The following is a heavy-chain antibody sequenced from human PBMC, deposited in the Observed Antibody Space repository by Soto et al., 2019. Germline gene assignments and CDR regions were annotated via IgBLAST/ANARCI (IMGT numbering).Heavy chain of an antibody. CDR3: ARERGSFDS. J-gene: IGHJ4*02. D-gene: IGHD3-16*01. CDR2: VSDTGDT. Sequence: PSETLSLTCVVHGGSFSDAHWTWIRQAPGKGLEWIGEVSDTGDTDYYPSLKSRARISIDTSKNQFSLRLTSVTAADTAVYYCARERGSFDSWGQGTKVTVYS. V-gene: IGHV4-34*01. CDR1: GGSFSDAH.